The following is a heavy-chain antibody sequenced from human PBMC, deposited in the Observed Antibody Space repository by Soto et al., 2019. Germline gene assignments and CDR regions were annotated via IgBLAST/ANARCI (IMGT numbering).Heavy chain of an antibody. Sequence: GGSLRLSCAASGFTFSSYGMHGVRQAPGKGLQWVAVISYDGTNKYYADSVKGRFTISRDNSKNTLYLQMNSLRAEDTAVYYCAKSLYDFWSGYRVYYYYGMDVWGQGTTVTVSS. J-gene: IGHJ6*02. D-gene: IGHD3-3*01. CDR3: AKSLYDFWSGYRVYYYYGMDV. CDR2: ISYDGTNK. CDR1: GFTFSSYG. V-gene: IGHV3-30*18.